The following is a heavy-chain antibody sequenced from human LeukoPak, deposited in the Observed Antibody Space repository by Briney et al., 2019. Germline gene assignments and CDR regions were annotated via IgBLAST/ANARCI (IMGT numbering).Heavy chain of an antibody. CDR1: GYTFSTNY. CDR3: ARGVVVHEYTYGTFDY. Sequence: ASVKVSCKPSGYTFSTNYIHWVRRAPGQGLQWMGIINPSAGSTTYAQNFQGRVTMTRDTSTSTVYMGLSSLRSEDTAVYYWARGVVVHEYTYGTFDYWGQGTLVTVSS. V-gene: IGHV1-46*01. D-gene: IGHD5-18*01. CDR2: INPSAGST. J-gene: IGHJ4*02.